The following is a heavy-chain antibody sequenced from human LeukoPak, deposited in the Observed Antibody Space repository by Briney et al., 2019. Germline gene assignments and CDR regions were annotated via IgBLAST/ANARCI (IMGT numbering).Heavy chain of an antibody. V-gene: IGHV4-59*11. CDR3: ARVGQWLVLTFDI. D-gene: IGHD6-19*01. Sequence: SETLSLTCTVSGGSISSHYWSWIRQSPGKGLEWIGYIYYSGSTNYNPSLKSRVSISVDTSKNQFSLELSSVTAADSAVYYCARVGQWLVLTFDIWGQGTMVTVSS. CDR2: IYYSGST. J-gene: IGHJ3*02. CDR1: GGSISSHY.